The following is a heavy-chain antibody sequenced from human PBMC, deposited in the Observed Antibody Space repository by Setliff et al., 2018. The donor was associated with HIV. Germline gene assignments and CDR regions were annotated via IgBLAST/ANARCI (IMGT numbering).Heavy chain of an antibody. Sequence: PSETLSLTCAVSGGSISSNWWSWVRQSPGKGLEWIGDIYHSGSTHYNPSLQSRVTISVDKSKSQFSLKLNSVTAADTAVYYCARNSQKGIQPLLLASWGPGTLVTVSS. CDR3: ARNSQKGIQPLLLAS. CDR2: IYHSGST. CDR1: GGSISSNW. J-gene: IGHJ4*02. V-gene: IGHV4-4*02. D-gene: IGHD1-1*01.